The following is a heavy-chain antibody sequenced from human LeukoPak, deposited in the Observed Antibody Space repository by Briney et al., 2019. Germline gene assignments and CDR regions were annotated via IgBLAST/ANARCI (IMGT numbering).Heavy chain of an antibody. CDR3: ARSGLSRFDY. CDR2: ISGSGGST. CDR1: GFTFSSYG. D-gene: IGHD4/OR15-4a*01. V-gene: IGHV3-23*01. Sequence: GGSLRLSCAASGFTFSSYGMSWVRQAPGKGLEWVSAISGSGGSTYYADSVKGRFTISRDNSKNALYLQMNRLRAEDTAVYYCARSGLSRFDYWGQGTLVTVSS. J-gene: IGHJ4*02.